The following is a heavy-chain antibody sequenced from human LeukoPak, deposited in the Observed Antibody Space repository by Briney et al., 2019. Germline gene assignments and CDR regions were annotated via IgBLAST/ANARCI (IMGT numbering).Heavy chain of an antibody. CDR3: ARFSRITRGDWGDAFDI. J-gene: IGHJ3*02. CDR2: INDGGST. V-gene: IGHV4-31*03. Sequence: SQTLSLICTVSGGSIISAGYYWSWIRQPPGKGLEWIGEINDGGSTNYNPSLMSRVTVSVDTSKNQFSLMMRSVTAADTAIYYCARFSRITRGDWGDAFDIWDQGTMVTVSS. CDR1: GGSIISAGYY. D-gene: IGHD2-21*02.